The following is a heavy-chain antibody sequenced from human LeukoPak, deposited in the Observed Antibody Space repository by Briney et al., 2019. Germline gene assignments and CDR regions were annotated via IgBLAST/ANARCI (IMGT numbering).Heavy chain of an antibody. CDR1: GLTFSSYA. D-gene: IGHD3-9*01. CDR3: ARNRDLRYSGYYYYGMDV. Sequence: GGSLRLSCAASGLTFSSYAMHWVRQAPGKGLEWVAVISYDGSNKYYADSVKGRFTISRDNSKNTLYLQMNSLRAEDTAVYYCARNRDLRYSGYYYYGMDVWGQGTRSPSP. CDR2: ISYDGSNK. J-gene: IGHJ6*02. V-gene: IGHV3-30*04.